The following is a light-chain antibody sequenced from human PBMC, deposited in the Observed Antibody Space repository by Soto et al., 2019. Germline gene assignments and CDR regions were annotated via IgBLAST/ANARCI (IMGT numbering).Light chain of an antibody. J-gene: IGLJ3*02. CDR2: EVI. Sequence: QSALTQPPSASGSPGQSVTIFCTGTSSDIGSCKYVSWYQQHPGKAPKLIIYEVIKRPSGVPDRFSGSKSGNTASLTVSGLQADDEADYYCSSYADSNNLEVVXGGGTKLTVL. CDR3: SSYADSNNLEVV. V-gene: IGLV2-8*01. CDR1: SSDIGSCKY.